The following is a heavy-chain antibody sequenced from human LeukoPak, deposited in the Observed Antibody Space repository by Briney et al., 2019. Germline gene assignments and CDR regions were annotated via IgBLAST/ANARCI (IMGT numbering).Heavy chain of an antibody. V-gene: IGHV1-69*13. Sequence: GASVKVSCKASGGTFSSYAISWVRQAPGQGLEWMGGIIPIFGTANYAQTFQGRVTITADESTSTAYMELSSLRSEDTAVYYCARCSMAARNYYYYGMDVWGQGTTVTVSS. CDR1: GGTFSSYA. D-gene: IGHD6-6*01. CDR2: IIPIFGTA. J-gene: IGHJ6*02. CDR3: ARCSMAARNYYYYGMDV.